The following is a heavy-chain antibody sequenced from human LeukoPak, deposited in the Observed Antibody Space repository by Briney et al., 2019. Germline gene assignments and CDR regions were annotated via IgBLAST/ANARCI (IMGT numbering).Heavy chain of an antibody. D-gene: IGHD2-2*03. CDR3: ARVLWVGARETTGWVLSLDV. CDR1: GGSIRSSNHY. J-gene: IGHJ6*03. CDR2: IYSSGNT. Sequence: SETLSRNCSVSGGSIRSSNHYWGWVRQPPGKGLEWIGNIYSSGNTYYNRALKSRFTISVDTAKNQFSLGLRSVTAAGTGVYFCARVLWVGARETTGWVLSLDVWGKG. V-gene: IGHV4-39*07.